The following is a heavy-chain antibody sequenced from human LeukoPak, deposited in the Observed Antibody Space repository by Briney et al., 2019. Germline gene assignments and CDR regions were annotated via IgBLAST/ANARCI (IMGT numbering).Heavy chain of an antibody. V-gene: IGHV3-53*01. Sequence: GGSLRLSCAAFGFTVSSNYMSWVRQAPGNGLEWVSVIYSGGSTYYADSVKGRFTISRDNSKNTLYLQMNSLRAEDTAVYYCARGYGDYLYYYYGMDVWGQGTTVTVSS. D-gene: IGHD4-17*01. CDR1: GFTVSSNY. CDR3: ARGYGDYLYYYYGMDV. J-gene: IGHJ6*02. CDR2: IYSGGST.